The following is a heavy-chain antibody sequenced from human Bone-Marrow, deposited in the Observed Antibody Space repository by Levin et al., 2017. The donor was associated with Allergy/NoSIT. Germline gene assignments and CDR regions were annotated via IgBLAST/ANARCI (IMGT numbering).Heavy chain of an antibody. CDR2: MNPSSGNT. CDR3: ATARTWFGEYLHMDA. CDR1: GYTFTTYD. V-gene: IGHV1-8*01. J-gene: IGHJ6*02. Sequence: RASVKVSCKTSGYTFTTYDVNWVRQATGQGLEWMGWMNPSSGNTGYAQNFQGRVTMTRNTSISTAYMELNNLRSEDTAVYYCATARTWFGEYLHMDAWGRGTTVTVSS. D-gene: IGHD3-10*01.